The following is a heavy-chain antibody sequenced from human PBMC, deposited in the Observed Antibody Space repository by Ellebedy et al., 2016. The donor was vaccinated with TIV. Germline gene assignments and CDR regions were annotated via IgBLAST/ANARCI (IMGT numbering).Heavy chain of an antibody. D-gene: IGHD1-26*01. CDR3: ARDGRGSSVLWTFDY. J-gene: IGHJ4*02. V-gene: IGHV3-33*01. CDR1: GFTFRSYG. Sequence: GGSLRLXXAASGFTFRSYGMHWVRQAPGKGLEWVAVIWYDGSNKYYVDSVKGRFTISRDNSKNTLDLQMNSLRAEDTAVYYCARDGRGSSVLWTFDYWGQGTLVTVSS. CDR2: IWYDGSNK.